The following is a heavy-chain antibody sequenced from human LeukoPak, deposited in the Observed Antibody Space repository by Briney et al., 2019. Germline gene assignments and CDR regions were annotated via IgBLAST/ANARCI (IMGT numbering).Heavy chain of an antibody. Sequence: GGSLRLSCVASGFTFSTYAMSWVRQAPGKGLEWVSGISDSGDNIYDADSVKGRFTISRDNSRGTLYLQMDSLRGDDTAVYYCAKFANGYYGTFFDYWGQGFLVAVSS. CDR2: ISDSGDNI. CDR3: AKFANGYYGTFFDY. V-gene: IGHV3-23*01. CDR1: GFTFSTYA. J-gene: IGHJ4*02. D-gene: IGHD3-3*01.